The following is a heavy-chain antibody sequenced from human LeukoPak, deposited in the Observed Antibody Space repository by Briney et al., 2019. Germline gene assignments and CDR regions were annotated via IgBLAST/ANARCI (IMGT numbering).Heavy chain of an antibody. CDR2: IIPIFGTA. J-gene: IGHJ5*02. Sequence: SVKVSCKASGGTFSSYAISWVRQAPGQGLEWMGGIIPIFGTANYAQKFQGRVTITADESTSTAYMELSSLRSEDTAVYYCARSPPPEVRGVMGGWFDPWGQGTLVTVSS. CDR1: GGTFSSYA. V-gene: IGHV1-69*01. D-gene: IGHD3-10*01. CDR3: ARSPPPEVRGVMGGWFDP.